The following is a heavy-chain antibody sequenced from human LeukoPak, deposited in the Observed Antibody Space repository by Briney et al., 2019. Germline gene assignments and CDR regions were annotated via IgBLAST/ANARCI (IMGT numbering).Heavy chain of an antibody. Sequence: GGSLRLSCAASGFTFNSYAMSWVRQAPGKGLEWVSAISGSGGSTYYADSVKGRFTISRDNSKNTLYLQMNSLRAEDTAVYYCAKNRLVRGTYYFDYWGQGTLVTVSS. CDR1: GFTFNSYA. CDR2: ISGSGGST. J-gene: IGHJ4*02. CDR3: AKNRLVRGTYYFDY. V-gene: IGHV3-23*01. D-gene: IGHD3-10*01.